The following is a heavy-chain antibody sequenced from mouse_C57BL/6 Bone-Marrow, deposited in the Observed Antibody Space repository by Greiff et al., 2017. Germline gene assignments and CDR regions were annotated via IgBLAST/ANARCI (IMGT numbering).Heavy chain of an antibody. V-gene: IGHV5-6*02. CDR2: ISSGGSYT. CDR1: GFTFSSYG. CDR3: ARPDLAWFAY. Sequence: VKVVESGGDLVKPGGSLKLSCAASGFTFSSYGMSWVRQTPDKRLEWVATISSGGSYTYYPDSVKGRFTISRDNAKNTLYLQMSSLKSEDTAMYYCARPDLAWFAYWGQGTLVTVSA. J-gene: IGHJ3*01.